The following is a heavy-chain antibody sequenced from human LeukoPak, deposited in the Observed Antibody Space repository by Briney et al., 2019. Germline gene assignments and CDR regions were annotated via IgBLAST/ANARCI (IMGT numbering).Heavy chain of an antibody. CDR3: ARDKVQWELLHLFDY. D-gene: IGHD1-26*01. Sequence: ASVKVSCKASGYTFTGYYMHWVRQAPGQGLEWMGWINPNSGGTNYAQKFQGRVTMTRDTSISTAYMELSRLRSDDTAVYYCARDKVQWELLHLFDYWGQGTLVTVSS. V-gene: IGHV1-2*02. CDR1: GYTFTGYY. J-gene: IGHJ4*02. CDR2: INPNSGGT.